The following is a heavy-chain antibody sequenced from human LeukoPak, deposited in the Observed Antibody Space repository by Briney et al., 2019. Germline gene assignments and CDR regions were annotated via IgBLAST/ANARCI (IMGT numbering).Heavy chain of an antibody. D-gene: IGHD2-2*01. Sequence: GASVKVSCKASGYNYKTYGISWVRQAPGQGLEWMGWINAYSGNTAYKQSVQGRLTMATDTSTTTAYMELRSLRSDDTATYYCVFAECSSTSCYPRRDYWGQGTLVTVSS. V-gene: IGHV1-18*01. CDR2: INAYSGNT. CDR3: VFAECSSTSCYPRRDY. CDR1: GYNYKTYG. J-gene: IGHJ4*02.